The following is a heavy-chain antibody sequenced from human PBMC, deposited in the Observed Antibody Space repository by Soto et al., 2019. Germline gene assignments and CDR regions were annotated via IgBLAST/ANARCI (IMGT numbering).Heavy chain of an antibody. V-gene: IGHV1-69*13. CDR1: GGTFSSYA. J-gene: IGHJ5*02. CDR3: ARDKGPTVVSNNWFDP. CDR2: IIPIFGTA. Sequence: SAKVSCKASGGTFSSYAISWVRQAPGQGLEWMGGIIPIFGTANYAQKFQGRVTITADESTSTAYMELSSLRSEDTAVYYCARDKGPTVVSNNWFDPWGQGTLVTVSS. D-gene: IGHD4-17*01.